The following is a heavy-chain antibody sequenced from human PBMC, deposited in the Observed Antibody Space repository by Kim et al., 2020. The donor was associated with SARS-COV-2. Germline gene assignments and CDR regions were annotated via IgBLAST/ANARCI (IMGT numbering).Heavy chain of an antibody. CDR3: TVDYGGGLRWGF. CDR1: GFTFSNAY. V-gene: IGHV3-15*01. D-gene: IGHD4-17*01. J-gene: IGHJ1*01. CDR2: IKSKPDGGTT. Sequence: GGSLRLSCAGSGFTFSNAYMTWVRQAPGKGLEWLGRIKSKPDGGTTDYAAPVKSRFTISRDDSKNTLYLLMDRLKTEDTAVYYCTVDYGGGLRWGFWGQG.